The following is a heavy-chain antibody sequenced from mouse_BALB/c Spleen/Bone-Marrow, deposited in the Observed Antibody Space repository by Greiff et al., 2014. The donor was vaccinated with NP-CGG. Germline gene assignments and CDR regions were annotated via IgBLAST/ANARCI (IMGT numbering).Heavy chain of an antibody. D-gene: IGHD2-13*01. V-gene: IGHV1-7*01. CDR1: GYTFTSYW. J-gene: IGHJ2*01. CDR2: INPSTGYT. CDR3: ARRAVRYFDY. Sequence: VQGVESGAELAKPGASVKMSCKASGYTFTSYWMHWVKQRPGQGLEWIGYINPSTGYTEYNQKFKDKATLTADKSSSTAYMQLSSLTSEDSAVYYCARRAVRYFDYWGQGTTLTVSS.